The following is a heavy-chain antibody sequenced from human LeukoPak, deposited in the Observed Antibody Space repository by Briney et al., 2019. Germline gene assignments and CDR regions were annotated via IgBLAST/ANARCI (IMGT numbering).Heavy chain of an antibody. J-gene: IGHJ4*02. D-gene: IGHD5-18*01. CDR1: GFTFSSYG. Sequence: GGSLRLSCAASGFTFSSYGMHWVRQAPGKGLEWVAFIRYDGSNKYYADSVKGRFTISRDNSKNTLYLQMNSLRAEDTAVYYCAKDLRIQLWPTTDYWGQGTLVTVSS. CDR2: IRYDGSNK. CDR3: AKDLRIQLWPTTDY. V-gene: IGHV3-30*02.